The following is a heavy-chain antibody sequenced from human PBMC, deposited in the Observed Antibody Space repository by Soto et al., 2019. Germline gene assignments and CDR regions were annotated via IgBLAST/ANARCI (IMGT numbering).Heavy chain of an antibody. Sequence: GASVKVSCKASGYTFTGYYMHWVRQAPGQGLEWMGWINPNSGGTNYAQKFQGRVTMTRDTSISTAYMELSRLRSDDTAVYYCARDKYDSSGRDYWGQRTLVTVSS. CDR2: INPNSGGT. V-gene: IGHV1-2*02. CDR3: ARDKYDSSGRDY. J-gene: IGHJ4*02. CDR1: GYTFTGYY. D-gene: IGHD3-22*01.